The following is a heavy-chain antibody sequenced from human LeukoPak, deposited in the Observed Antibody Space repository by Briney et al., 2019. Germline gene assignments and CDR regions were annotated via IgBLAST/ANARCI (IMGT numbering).Heavy chain of an antibody. V-gene: IGHV7-4-1*02. CDR3: ARPLLDGERYGAPYYYGMDV. D-gene: IGHD3-10*01. Sequence: ASVKVSCKASGYTFTSYAMNWVRQAPGQGLEWMGWINTNTGNPTYAQGFTGRFVFSLDTSVSTAYLQISSLKAEDTAVYYCARPLLDGERYGAPYYYGMDVWGQGTTVTVSS. CDR1: GYTFTSYA. CDR2: INTNTGNP. J-gene: IGHJ6*02.